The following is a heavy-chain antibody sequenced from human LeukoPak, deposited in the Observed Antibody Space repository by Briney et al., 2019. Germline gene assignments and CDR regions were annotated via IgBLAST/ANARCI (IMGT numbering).Heavy chain of an antibody. CDR2: MNPNSGNT. D-gene: IGHD6-19*01. CDR3: ARGSSGWYSNYQFDY. J-gene: IGHJ4*02. CDR1: GYTFTSYD. Sequence: ASVKVSCKASGYTFTSYDINWVRQAIGQGLEWMGWMNPNSGNTGYAQKFQGRVTMTRNTSISTAYMELSSLRSEDTAVYYCARGSSGWYSNYQFDYWGQGTLVTVSS. V-gene: IGHV1-8*01.